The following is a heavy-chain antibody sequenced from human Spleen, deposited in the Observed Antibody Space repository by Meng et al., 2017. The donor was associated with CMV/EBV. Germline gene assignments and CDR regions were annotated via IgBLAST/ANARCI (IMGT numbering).Heavy chain of an antibody. CDR2: MSTYNGNT. V-gene: IGHV1-18*01. CDR3: ARDSSWGSSWYGDY. CDR1: GYTFTSYG. Sequence: ASVKVSCKTSGYTFTSYGINWVRQAPGQGLEWMGWMSTYNGNTNDAQRFQGRVTMTTDTSTSTAYMELSSLRSEDTAVYYCARDSSWGSSWYGDYWGQGTLVTVSS. D-gene: IGHD6-13*01. J-gene: IGHJ4*02.